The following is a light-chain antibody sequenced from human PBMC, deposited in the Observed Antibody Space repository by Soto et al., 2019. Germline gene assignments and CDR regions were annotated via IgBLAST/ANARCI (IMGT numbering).Light chain of an antibody. CDR3: GTWDSSLSAGV. CDR1: SSNIGNNY. Sequence: QSVLTQPPSVSAAPGQTVTISGAGSSSNIGNNYVSWYQQLPGTAPKLLIYENNKRPSGIPDRFSGSKSGTSATLGITGLQTGDEADYYCGTWDSSLSAGVFGGGTKVTVL. V-gene: IGLV1-51*02. CDR2: ENN. J-gene: IGLJ2*01.